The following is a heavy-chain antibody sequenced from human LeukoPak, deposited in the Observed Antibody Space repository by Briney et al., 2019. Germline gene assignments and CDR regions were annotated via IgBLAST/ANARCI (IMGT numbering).Heavy chain of an antibody. CDR3: ASSGWSGYFYY. Sequence: PSETLSLTCTVSGDSIRSYYWSWIRQPPGKGLEWIAYVYYSGSANYNPSLESRVTISVDTSKNQFSLKLSSVTAADTAVYYCASSGWSGYFYYWGQGTLVTVSS. CDR2: VYYSGSA. CDR1: GDSIRSYY. V-gene: IGHV4-59*01. J-gene: IGHJ4*02. D-gene: IGHD3-3*01.